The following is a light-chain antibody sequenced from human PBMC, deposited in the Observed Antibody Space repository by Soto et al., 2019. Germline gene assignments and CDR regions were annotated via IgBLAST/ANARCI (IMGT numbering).Light chain of an antibody. CDR3: QKYNSATWT. V-gene: IGKV1-27*01. CDR1: QGISNY. J-gene: IGKJ1*01. Sequence: DIQMTQSPSSLSASVGDRVTITCRASQGISNYLAWYQQKPGKVPMLLIYAASTLQSGVPSRFSVSGSGTDFTLTISSLQPEDVATYYCQKYNSATWTFGQGSKVEIK. CDR2: AAS.